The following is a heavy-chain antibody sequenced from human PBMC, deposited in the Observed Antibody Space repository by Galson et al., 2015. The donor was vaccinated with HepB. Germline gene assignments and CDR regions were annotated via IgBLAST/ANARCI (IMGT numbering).Heavy chain of an antibody. CDR3: ARDGTRYDFQRFYYYYGMDV. Sequence: SLRLSCAASGFTFSRYDMNWVRQAPGKGLEWVAVISGSAGSTNYADSVKGRFSISRDNSKNTLYLQMNSLRAEDTAVYYCARDGTRYDFQRFYYYYGMDVWGQGTTVTVSS. CDR2: ISGSAGST. CDR1: GFTFSRYD. J-gene: IGHJ6*02. D-gene: IGHD3-3*01. V-gene: IGHV3-23*01.